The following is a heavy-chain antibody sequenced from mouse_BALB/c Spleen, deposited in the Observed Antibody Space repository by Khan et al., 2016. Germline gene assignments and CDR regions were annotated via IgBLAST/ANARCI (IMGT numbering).Heavy chain of an antibody. Sequence: EVQLQESGGGLVQPGGSLKLSCAASGFDFSRYWMSWVRQAPGKGLEWIGEINPDSSTINYTPSLKDKFIISRDNAKNTLYLQRSTVRSEDTALYYCASTCWYFDVWGAGTTVTVSS. V-gene: IGHV4-1*02. J-gene: IGHJ1*01. CDR3: ASTCWYFDV. CDR1: GFDFSRYW. CDR2: INPDSSTI.